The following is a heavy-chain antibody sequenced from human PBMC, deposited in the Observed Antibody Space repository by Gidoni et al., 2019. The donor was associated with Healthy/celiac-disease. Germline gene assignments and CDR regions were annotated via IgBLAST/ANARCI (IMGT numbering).Heavy chain of an antibody. CDR1: GGSISSSSYY. D-gene: IGHD1-1*01. Sequence: QLPLQASGPGLVKPSEPLSLTCPVSGGSISSSSYYWGWIRQPPGKGLEWIGSIDYSGSTYYNPSLKSRVTISVDTSKNQFYLKLSSVTAADTAVYYCARGSIALERWGQGTLVTVSS. CDR2: IDYSGST. V-gene: IGHV4-39*07. CDR3: ARGSIALER. J-gene: IGHJ4*02.